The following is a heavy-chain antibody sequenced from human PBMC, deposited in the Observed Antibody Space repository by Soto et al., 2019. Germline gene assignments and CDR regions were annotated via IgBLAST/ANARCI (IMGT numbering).Heavy chain of an antibody. CDR3: ARSRHGSGSYTHFYYGLDV. J-gene: IGHJ6*02. Sequence: QVQLVESGGGVVQPGRSLRLSCAASGFTFISYAMHWVRQAPGKALEWVAVISFDGSTEYYADSVKGRFTISRDNSKKTVYLEMNRLRSDDTAVYYCARSRHGSGSYTHFYYGLDVWGQGTTVTVSS. CDR2: ISFDGSTE. CDR1: GFTFISYA. D-gene: IGHD3-10*01. V-gene: IGHV3-30-3*01.